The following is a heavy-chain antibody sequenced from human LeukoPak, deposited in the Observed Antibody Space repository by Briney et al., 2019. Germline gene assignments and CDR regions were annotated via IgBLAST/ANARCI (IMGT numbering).Heavy chain of an antibody. CDR1: GFTFNNAW. CDR2: IKSKTDGGTT. D-gene: IGHD2-21*02. J-gene: IGHJ4*02. Sequence: PGGSLRLSCAASGFTFNNAWMIWVRQAPGKGLEWVGRIKSKTDGGTTDYAAPVKGRFTISRDDSKNTLYLQMNSLKTEDTAVYYCTTPYRWVVVTGIDDYWGQGTLVTVSS. V-gene: IGHV3-15*01. CDR3: TTPYRWVVVTGIDDY.